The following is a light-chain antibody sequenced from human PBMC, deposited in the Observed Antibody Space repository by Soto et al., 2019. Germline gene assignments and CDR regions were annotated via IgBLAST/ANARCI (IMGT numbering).Light chain of an antibody. J-gene: IGLJ1*01. Sequence: QSVLTQPASVSGSPGQSITISCTGTSSDVGGYNYVSWYQHHPGKAPELMIYDVSNRPSGVSNRFSGSKSGNTASLTISGLQPEDEADYYCCSYTTSNTRQIVFGTGSKVTVL. CDR2: DVS. CDR1: SSDVGGYNY. CDR3: CSYTTSNTRQIV. V-gene: IGLV2-14*03.